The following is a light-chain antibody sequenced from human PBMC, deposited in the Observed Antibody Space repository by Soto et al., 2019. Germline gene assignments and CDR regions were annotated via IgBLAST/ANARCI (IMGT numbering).Light chain of an antibody. J-gene: IGLJ2*01. Sequence: QSVLTQPASVSGSPGQSITISCTGTSSDVGSYDFVSWYQKHPGKAPKLMLYEGTKRPSGVSDRFSGSKSGNTASLTISGLQAEDEADYYCCSYAGSSILVFGGGTKLTVL. CDR2: EGT. CDR1: SSDVGSYDF. CDR3: CSYAGSSILV. V-gene: IGLV2-23*01.